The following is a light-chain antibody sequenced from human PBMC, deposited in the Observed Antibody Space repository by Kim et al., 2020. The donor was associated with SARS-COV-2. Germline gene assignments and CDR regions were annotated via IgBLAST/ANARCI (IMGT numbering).Light chain of an antibody. Sequence: PGKTGRLTCGGDDIGTKSVHWYQQKPGQAPVLVIYYDTDRPSGIPERFSASNSGNTATLTVSRVEAGDEADYYCQVWDSGSDHWVFGGGTQLTVL. CDR3: QVWDSGSDHWV. CDR1: DIGTKS. CDR2: YDT. J-gene: IGLJ3*02. V-gene: IGLV3-21*04.